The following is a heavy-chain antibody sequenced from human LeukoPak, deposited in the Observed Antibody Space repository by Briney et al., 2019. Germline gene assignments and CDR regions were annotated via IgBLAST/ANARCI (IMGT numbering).Heavy chain of an antibody. CDR3: ARRRRIAARPSYFDY. CDR1: GFAFSTYA. Sequence: GGSLRLSCATSGFAFSTYAMSWVRQAPGKGPEWVSAVSGGGEITNYLDSVKGRFTISRDNAKNSLYLQMNSLRAEDTAVYYCARRRRIAARPSYFDYWGQGTLVTVSS. V-gene: IGHV3-23*01. D-gene: IGHD6-6*01. J-gene: IGHJ4*02. CDR2: VSGGGEIT.